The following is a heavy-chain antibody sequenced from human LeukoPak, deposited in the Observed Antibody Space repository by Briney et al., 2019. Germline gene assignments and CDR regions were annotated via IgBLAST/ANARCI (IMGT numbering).Heavy chain of an antibody. Sequence: GESLRLSCAASGFTFSSYAMHWVRQAPGKGLEWVAVIWYDGSNKYYADSVKGRFTISRDNSKNTLYLQMNSLRAEDTAVYYCARPSGMYYYDSSGYPDYWGQGTLVTVSS. CDR2: IWYDGSNK. D-gene: IGHD3-22*01. CDR3: ARPSGMYYYDSSGYPDY. J-gene: IGHJ4*02. V-gene: IGHV3-33*08. CDR1: GFTFSSYA.